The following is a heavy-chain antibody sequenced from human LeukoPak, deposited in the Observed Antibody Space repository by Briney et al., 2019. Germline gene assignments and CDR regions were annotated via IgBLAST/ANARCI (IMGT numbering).Heavy chain of an antibody. CDR3: ARHGGGSGSFLIAFDI. V-gene: IGHV4-39*01. J-gene: IGHJ3*02. Sequence: SETLSLTCTVSGGSISSSSYYWGWIRQPPGKGLEWIGSIYYSGSTNYNPSLKSRVTISVDTSKNQFSLKLSSVTAADTAVYYCARHGGGSGSFLIAFDIWGQGTMVTVSS. CDR2: IYYSGST. D-gene: IGHD1-26*01. CDR1: GGSISSSSYY.